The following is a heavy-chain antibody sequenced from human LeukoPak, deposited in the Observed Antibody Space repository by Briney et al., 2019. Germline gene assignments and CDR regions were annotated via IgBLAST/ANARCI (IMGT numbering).Heavy chain of an antibody. CDR2: FYHTGST. V-gene: IGHV4-38-2*02. J-gene: IGHJ5*02. CDR3: ARDHRQAARRLRWFDP. Sequence: SETLSLTCAVSGYSISSGYYWGWIRQPPGKGLEWIGSFYHTGSTYYNPSLKSRGNISVDTSKNQFSLKLSSVTAADTAVYYCARDHRQAARRLRWFDPWGQGTLVTVSS. CDR1: GYSISSGYY. D-gene: IGHD6-13*01.